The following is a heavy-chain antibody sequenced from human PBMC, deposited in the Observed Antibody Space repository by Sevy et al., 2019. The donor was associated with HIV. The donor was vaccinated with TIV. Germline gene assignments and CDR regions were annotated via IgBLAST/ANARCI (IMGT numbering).Heavy chain of an antibody. Sequence: GGSLRLSCAASGFTFSRYWMSWVRQAPGKGLEWVANIKQDGSEKYYVDSVKGRFTISRDNAKNSLYLQMNSLRADDTAVYYCARGKDDSSGYRFDYWGQGTLVTVSS. D-gene: IGHD3-22*01. CDR1: GFTFSRYW. CDR2: IKQDGSEK. CDR3: ARGKDDSSGYRFDY. J-gene: IGHJ4*02. V-gene: IGHV3-7*01.